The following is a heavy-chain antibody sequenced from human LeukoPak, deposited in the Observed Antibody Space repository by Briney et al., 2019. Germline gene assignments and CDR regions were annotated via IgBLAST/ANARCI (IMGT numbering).Heavy chain of an antibody. D-gene: IGHD1-1*01. J-gene: IGHJ5*01. CDR2: IIPIFRTT. V-gene: IGHV1-69*05. CDR1: GGTFSNYA. CDR3: AKDDGSTTMGFDS. Sequence: SVKVSCKASGGTFSNYAFSWVRQAPGQGLEWMGGIIPIFRTTNYAEQFQGRVTITTDESTNTAYLDLSSLRSEDTAVYYCAKDDGSTTMGFDSWGQGTLVSVSS.